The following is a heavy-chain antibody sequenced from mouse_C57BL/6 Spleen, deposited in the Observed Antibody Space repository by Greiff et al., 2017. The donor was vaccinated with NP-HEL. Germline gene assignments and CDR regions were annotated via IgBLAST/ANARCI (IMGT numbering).Heavy chain of an antibody. CDR1: GYTFTDYY. V-gene: IGHV1-26*01. CDR2: INPNNGGT. CDR3: ARWGEYAMDY. J-gene: IGHJ4*01. Sequence: EVQLQQSGPELVKPGASVKISCKASGYTFTDYYMNWVKQSHGKSLEWIGDINPNNGGTSYNQKFKGKATLTVDKSSSTAYMQLSSLTSEDSAVYYCARWGEYAMDYWGQGTSVTVSS.